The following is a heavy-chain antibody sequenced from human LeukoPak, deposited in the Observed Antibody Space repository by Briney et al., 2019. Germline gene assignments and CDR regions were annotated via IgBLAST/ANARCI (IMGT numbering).Heavy chain of an antibody. V-gene: IGHV3-74*03. J-gene: IGHJ6*02. CDR2: INSDGSSI. D-gene: IGHD5-18*01. CDR3: AREGYSYGNTDYYYYYGMDV. CDR1: GFTFSSYW. Sequence: GGSLRLSCAASGFTFSSYWMHWVRQAPGKGLVWVSRINSDGSSITYADSVKGRFTISRDNAKNTLYLQMNSLRAEDTAVYYCAREGYSYGNTDYYYYYGMDVWGQGTTVTVSS.